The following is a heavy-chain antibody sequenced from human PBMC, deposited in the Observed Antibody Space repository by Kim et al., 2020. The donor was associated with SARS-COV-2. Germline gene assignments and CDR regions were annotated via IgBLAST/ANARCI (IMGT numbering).Heavy chain of an antibody. D-gene: IGHD4-17*01. CDR1: GYTLTELS. CDR3: ATPDYGGKPAGD. V-gene: IGHV1-24*01. CDR2: FDPEDGET. J-gene: IGHJ4*02. Sequence: ASVKVSCKVSGYTLTELSMHWVRQAPGKGLEWMGGFDPEDGETIYAQKFQGRVTMTEDTSTDTAYMELSSLRSEDTAVYYCATPDYGGKPAGDWGQGTLVTVSS.